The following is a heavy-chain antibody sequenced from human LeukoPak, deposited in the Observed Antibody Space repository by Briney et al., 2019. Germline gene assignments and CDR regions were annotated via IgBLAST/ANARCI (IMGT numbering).Heavy chain of an antibody. Sequence: GGSLRLSCAASGFTFSSYAMSWVHQAPGKGLEWVSAISGSGGSTYYADSVKGRFTISRDNSKNTLYLQMNSLRAEDTAVYYCAKDPGGGWTGSFDYWGQGTLVTVSS. J-gene: IGHJ4*02. CDR3: AKDPGGGWTGSFDY. CDR1: GFTFSSYA. V-gene: IGHV3-23*01. D-gene: IGHD6-19*01. CDR2: ISGSGGST.